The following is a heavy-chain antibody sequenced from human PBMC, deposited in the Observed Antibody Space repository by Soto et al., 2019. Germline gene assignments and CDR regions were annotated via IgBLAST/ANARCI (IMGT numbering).Heavy chain of an antibody. Sequence: QVQLVESGGGVVQPGGSLRLSCAASGFTFSASGMHWVRQAPGKGLEWVAVILHDGKNKYYADSVKGRFTISRDNSKNTLYLQMNSLRLEDTAVYYCAKAGDCSGSSCYHYFDYWGQGTLVTVSS. D-gene: IGHD2-15*01. CDR2: ILHDGKNK. J-gene: IGHJ4*02. CDR3: AKAGDCSGSSCYHYFDY. V-gene: IGHV3-30*18. CDR1: GFTFSASG.